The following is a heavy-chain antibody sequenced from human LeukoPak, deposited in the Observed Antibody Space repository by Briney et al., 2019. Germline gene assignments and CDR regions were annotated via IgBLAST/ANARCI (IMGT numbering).Heavy chain of an antibody. D-gene: IGHD2-2*01. CDR2: ISGSGGST. V-gene: IGHV3-23*01. CDR3: VKLSPNPYCSSTSCYEYFQH. CDR1: GFTFSSYG. J-gene: IGHJ1*01. Sequence: PGGSLRLSCAASGFTFSSYGMSWVRQAPGKGLEWVSAISGSGGSTYYADSVKGRFTISRDNSKNTLYLQMNSLRAEDTAVYYCVKLSPNPYCSSTSCYEYFQHWGQGTLVTVSS.